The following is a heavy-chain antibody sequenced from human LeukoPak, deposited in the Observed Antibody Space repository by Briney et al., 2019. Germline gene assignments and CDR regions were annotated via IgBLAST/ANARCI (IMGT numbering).Heavy chain of an antibody. J-gene: IGHJ4*02. CDR1: GFTVSSNY. Sequence: GGSLRLSCAASGFTVSSNYMSWVRQAPGKGLEWVSVIYSGGSTYYADSVKGRFTISRDNSKNTLYLQMNSLRAEDTAVYYCARGVRRPFNFDYWGQGTLVTVSS. CDR3: ARGVRRPFNFDY. CDR2: IYSGGST. V-gene: IGHV3-53*01.